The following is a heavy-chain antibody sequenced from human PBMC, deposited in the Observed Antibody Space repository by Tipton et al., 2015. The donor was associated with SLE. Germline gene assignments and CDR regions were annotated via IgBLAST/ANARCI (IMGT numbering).Heavy chain of an antibody. V-gene: IGHV4-34*01. CDR1: GGSFSGYY. CDR2: INHSGST. D-gene: IGHD2-15*01. Sequence: TLSLTCAVYGGSFSGYYWSWIRQPPGKGLEWIGEINHSGSTNFNPSLKSRVTISVDTSKNQFSLKLSSVTAADTAVYYCATTWWNAFDIWGQGTMVTVSS. J-gene: IGHJ3*02. CDR3: ATTWWNAFDI.